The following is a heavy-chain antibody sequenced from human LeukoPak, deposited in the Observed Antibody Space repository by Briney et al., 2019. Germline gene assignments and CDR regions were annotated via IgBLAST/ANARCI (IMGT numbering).Heavy chain of an antibody. Sequence: PSQTLSLTCTVSGGSISSGDYYWSWIRQPPGKGLEWIGYIYYSGSTYYNPSLKSRVTISVDTSKNQFSLKLGSVTAADTAVYYCARDGYYGSGSPHYMDVWGKGTTVTVSS. J-gene: IGHJ6*03. V-gene: IGHV4-30-4*08. CDR1: GGSISSGDYY. CDR3: ARDGYYGSGSPHYMDV. CDR2: IYYSGST. D-gene: IGHD3-10*01.